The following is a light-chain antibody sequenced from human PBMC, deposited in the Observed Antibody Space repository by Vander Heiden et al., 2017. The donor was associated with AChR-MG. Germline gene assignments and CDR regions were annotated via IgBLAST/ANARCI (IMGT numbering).Light chain of an antibody. CDR2: DVT. CDR3: SSHTSKNDLDV. Sequence: QSALTQPASVSGSPGQSITISCTGTSSDIVDSNYVSWYQQHPGKAPKLIIYDVTWRPSGVSNRFSGSKSGSTASLTISGLQTEDEADYYCSSHTSKNDLDVFGPGTKVTVL. J-gene: IGLJ1*01. CDR1: SSDIVDSNY. V-gene: IGLV2-14*03.